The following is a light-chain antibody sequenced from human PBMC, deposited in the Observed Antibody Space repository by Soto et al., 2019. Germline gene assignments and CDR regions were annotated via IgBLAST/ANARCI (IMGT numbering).Light chain of an antibody. CDR1: HSVASD. V-gene: IGKV3-20*01. Sequence: IRWTQAPGTMSLSHGERATLSCSTSHSVASDLAWYQQKPGQAPRLLIYGASSRATGIPGRFSGSGSGTDFTLSISRLEPEDFAVYYCQQYGDSPRTFGQGTRPEI. CDR3: QQYGDSPRT. J-gene: IGKJ5*01. CDR2: GAS.